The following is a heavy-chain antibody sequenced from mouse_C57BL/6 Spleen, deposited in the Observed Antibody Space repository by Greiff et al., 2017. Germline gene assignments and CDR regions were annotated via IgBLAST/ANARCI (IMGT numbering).Heavy chain of an antibody. V-gene: IGHV1-82*01. Sequence: QVQLQQSGPELVKPGASVKISCKASGYAFTSSWMNWVKQRPGKGLEWIGRIYPGDGDTNYNGKFKGKATLTADKSSSTAYMQLSSLTSEDSAVYFCARQGLPAMDDWGQGTTVTVSS. D-gene: IGHD2-4*01. CDR1: GYAFTSSW. CDR3: ARQGLPAMDD. J-gene: IGHJ4*01. CDR2: IYPGDGDT.